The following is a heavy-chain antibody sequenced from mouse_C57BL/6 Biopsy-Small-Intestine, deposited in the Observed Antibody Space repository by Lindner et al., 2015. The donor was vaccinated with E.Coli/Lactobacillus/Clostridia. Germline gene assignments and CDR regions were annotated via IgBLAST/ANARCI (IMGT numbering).Heavy chain of an antibody. Sequence: VQLQESGAELVRPGTSVKVSCKASGYAFTNYSIEWIKQRPGQGLEWIGVINPGSGGTNYNEKFKGKATLTADKSSTTTYMQLSSLTSEDSAVYFCARSSWDGAWFAYWGQGTLVTVSA. V-gene: IGHV1-54*01. CDR1: GYAFTNYS. CDR2: INPGSGGT. CDR3: ARSSWDGAWFAY. J-gene: IGHJ3*01. D-gene: IGHD4-1*01.